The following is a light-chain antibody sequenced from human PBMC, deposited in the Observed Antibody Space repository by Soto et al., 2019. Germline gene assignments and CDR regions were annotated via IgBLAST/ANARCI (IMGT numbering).Light chain of an antibody. CDR2: DNN. Sequence: QAVVTQPPSVSAAPGQKVTISCSGSSSNIGNNYVSWYQQLPGTAHKLLIYDNNKRPSGIPDRFAGSKSGTSATLGITGLQTWDEADYYCGTWDSSLSAGVFGGGTKLTVL. J-gene: IGLJ3*02. CDR3: GTWDSSLSAGV. CDR1: SSNIGNNY. V-gene: IGLV1-51*01.